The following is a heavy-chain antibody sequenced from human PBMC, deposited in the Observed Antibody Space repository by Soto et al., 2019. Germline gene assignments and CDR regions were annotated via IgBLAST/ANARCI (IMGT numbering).Heavy chain of an antibody. CDR2: INHSGSI. D-gene: IGHD2-2*01. CDR3: ASRGDPGVPAAAGDY. V-gene: IGHV4-39*07. Sequence: PSETLSLTCTVSGGSISSGTAYWSWIRQRPGKGLEWIGEINHSGSINYTPSLKGRVTISVDTSKNQFSLKLSSVTAADTAVYYCASRGDPGVPAAAGDYWGQGTLVTVSS. J-gene: IGHJ4*02. CDR1: GGSISSGTAY.